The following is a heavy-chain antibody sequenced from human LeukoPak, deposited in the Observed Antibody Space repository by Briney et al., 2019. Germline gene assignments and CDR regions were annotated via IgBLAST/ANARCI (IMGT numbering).Heavy chain of an antibody. J-gene: IGHJ4*02. CDR1: GYSFTSYW. CDR3: ARRRDLYSGSYYPFDY. Sequence: GESLKISCTCSGYSFTSYWIGWVRQLPGKGLEWMGIISPGDSDTRYRPSFQGQVTISADKSISTAYLQWSSLKASDTAMYYCARRRDLYSGSYYPFDYWGQGTLVTVYS. CDR2: ISPGDSDT. D-gene: IGHD1-26*01. V-gene: IGHV5-51*01.